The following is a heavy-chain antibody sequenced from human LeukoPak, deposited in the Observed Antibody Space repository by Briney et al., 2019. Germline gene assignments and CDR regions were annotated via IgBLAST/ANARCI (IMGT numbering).Heavy chain of an antibody. Sequence: GASVKVSCKASGYTSTSYGISWVRQAPGQGLEWMGWISGYNGNTNYAQKLQGRVTMTTDTSTSTAYMELRSLRSDDTAVYYCARGDAYCSGGSCHSGNFDQWGHGTLVTVSS. V-gene: IGHV1-18*04. J-gene: IGHJ4*01. CDR1: GYTSTSYG. CDR2: ISGYNGNT. CDR3: ARGDAYCSGGSCHSGNFDQ. D-gene: IGHD2-15*01.